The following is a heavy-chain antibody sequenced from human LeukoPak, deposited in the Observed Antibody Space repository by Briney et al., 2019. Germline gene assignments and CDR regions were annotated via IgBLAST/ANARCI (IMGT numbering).Heavy chain of an antibody. CDR3: ARVAVAGTYFDY. D-gene: IGHD6-19*01. V-gene: IGHV4-4*02. Sequence: SETLSLTCAVSGGSISSSNRWSWVRQPPGKGLEWIGEIYHSGSTNYNPSLKSRVTISVDKPKNQFSLKLSSVTAADTAVYYCARVAVAGTYFDYWGQGTLVTVSS. CDR2: IYHSGST. J-gene: IGHJ4*02. CDR1: GGSISSSNR.